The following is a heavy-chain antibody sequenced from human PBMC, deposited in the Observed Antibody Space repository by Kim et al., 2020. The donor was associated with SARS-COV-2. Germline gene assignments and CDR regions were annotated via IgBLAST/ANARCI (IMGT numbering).Heavy chain of an antibody. V-gene: IGHV4-34*01. CDR1: GGSFSGYY. CDR2: INHSGST. D-gene: IGHD7-27*01. CDR3: ASELGRDFDY. Sequence: SETLSLTCAVYGGSFSGYYWSWIRQPPGKGLEWIGEINHSGSTNYNPSLKSRVTISVDTSKNQFSLKLSSVTAADTAVYYCASELGRDFDYWGQGTLVTVSS. J-gene: IGHJ4*02.